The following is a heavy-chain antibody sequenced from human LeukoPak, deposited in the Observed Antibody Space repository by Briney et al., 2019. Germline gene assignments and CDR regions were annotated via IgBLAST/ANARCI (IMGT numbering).Heavy chain of an antibody. Sequence: SETLSLTCTVSGGSISSYYWSWIRQPPGKGLEWIGYIYYSGSTNYNPSLKSRVTISVDTSKNQFSLKLSSVPAADTAVYYCARHPNSSGYLYYFDYCGQGTLVTVSS. CDR3: ARHPNSSGYLYYFDY. J-gene: IGHJ4*02. D-gene: IGHD3-22*01. CDR1: GGSISSYY. CDR2: IYYSGST. V-gene: IGHV4-59*08.